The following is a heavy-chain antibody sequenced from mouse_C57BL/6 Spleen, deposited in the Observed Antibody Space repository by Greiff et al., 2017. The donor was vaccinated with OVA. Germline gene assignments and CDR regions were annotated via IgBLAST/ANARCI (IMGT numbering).Heavy chain of an antibody. J-gene: IGHJ4*01. CDR3: TTDYYGKDYAMDY. CDR1: GFNIKDDY. D-gene: IGHD1-1*01. Sequence: EVHLVESGAELVRPGASVKLSCTASGFNIKDDYMNWVKQRPEQGLEWIGWIDPENGDTEYASKFQGKATITADTSANTAYLQLSSLTSEDTAVYYCTTDYYGKDYAMDYWGQGTSVTVSS. CDR2: IDPENGDT. V-gene: IGHV14-4*01.